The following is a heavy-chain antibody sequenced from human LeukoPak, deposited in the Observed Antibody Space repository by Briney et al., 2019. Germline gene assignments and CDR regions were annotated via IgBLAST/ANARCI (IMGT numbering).Heavy chain of an antibody. CDR1: GGSISSSSYY. CDR3: AREAATDDAFDI. CDR2: IYYSGST. D-gene: IGHD1-26*01. V-gene: IGHV4-39*07. Sequence: SETRSLTCTVSGGSISSSSYYWGWIRQPPGKGLEWIGSIYYSGSTYYNPSLKSRVTISVDTSKNQFSLKLSSVTAADTAVYYCAREAATDDAFDIWAKGQWSPSLQ. J-gene: IGHJ3*02.